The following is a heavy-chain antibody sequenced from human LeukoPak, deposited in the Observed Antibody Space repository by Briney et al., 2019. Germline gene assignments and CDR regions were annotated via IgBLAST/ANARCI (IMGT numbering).Heavy chain of an antibody. CDR1: GYTFTGYY. CDR2: INPNSGGT. J-gene: IGHJ6*03. D-gene: IGHD1-14*01. Sequence: GASVKVSCKASGYTFTGYYMHRVRQAPGQGIEWMEWINPNSGGTNYAQKFQGRVTMTRDTSISTAYMELSRLRSDDTAVYYCARDKAARTLTTGPHTDYYYMDVWGKGTTVTVSS. V-gene: IGHV1-2*02. CDR3: ARDKAARTLTTGPHTDYYYMDV.